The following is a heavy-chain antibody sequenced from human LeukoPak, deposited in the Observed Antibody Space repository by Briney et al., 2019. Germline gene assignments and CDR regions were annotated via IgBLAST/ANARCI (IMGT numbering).Heavy chain of an antibody. V-gene: IGHV3-64*01. J-gene: IGHJ4*02. CDR2: VSSNGDST. D-gene: IGHD2-2*01. CDR3: ARDPHCGSTSCLSYFDY. CDR1: GFTFSSHA. Sequence: GESLRLSCAASGFTFSSHAMHWVRQTPGKGLEYVSAVSSNGDSTYYANSVKGRFTISRDNSKNTLYLQMGSLRAEDMAVYYCARDPHCGSTSCLSYFDYWGQGTLVTVSS.